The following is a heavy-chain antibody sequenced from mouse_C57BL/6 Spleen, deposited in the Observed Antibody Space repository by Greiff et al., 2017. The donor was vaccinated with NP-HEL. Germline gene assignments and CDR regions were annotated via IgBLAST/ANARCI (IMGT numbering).Heavy chain of an antibody. J-gene: IGHJ1*03. CDR3: ARGEYYYGSSSYFDV. V-gene: IGHV3-6*01. Sequence: DVKLQESGPGLVKPSQSLSLTCSVTGYSITSGYYWNWIRQFPGNQLEWMGYISYDGSNKYNPSLKNRISITRDTSKNQFFLKLNSVTTVDTATYYCARGEYYYGSSSYFDVWGTGTTVTVSS. D-gene: IGHD1-1*01. CDR2: ISYDGSN. CDR1: GYSITSGYY.